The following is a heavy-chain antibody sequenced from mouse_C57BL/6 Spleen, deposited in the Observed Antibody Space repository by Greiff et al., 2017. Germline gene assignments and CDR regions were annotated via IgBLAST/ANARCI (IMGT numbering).Heavy chain of an antibody. V-gene: IGHV5-9*01. J-gene: IGHJ2*01. Sequence: EVNLVESGGGLVKPGGSLKLSCAASGFTFSSYTMSWVRQTPEKRPEWVATISGGGGNTYYPDSVKGRFTISRDNAKNTLYLQMSSLRSEDTALYYCARGMGPPFDYWGQGTTLTVSS. CDR2: ISGGGGNT. CDR1: GFTFSSYT. CDR3: ARGMGPPFDY. D-gene: IGHD4-1*01.